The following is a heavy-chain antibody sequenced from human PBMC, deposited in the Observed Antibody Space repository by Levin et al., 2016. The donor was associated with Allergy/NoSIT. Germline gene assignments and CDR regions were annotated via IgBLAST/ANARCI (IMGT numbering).Heavy chain of an antibody. CDR3: ARAGYCDDNCHHHLDH. Sequence: PGKGLVWVSRINADGNTANYADSVKGRFTISRDNAENTLYLQMNSPTAEDTAVYYCARAGYCDDNCHHHLDHWGQGTLVTVSS. J-gene: IGHJ4*02. D-gene: IGHD2-21*02. V-gene: IGHV3-74*01. CDR2: INADGNTA.